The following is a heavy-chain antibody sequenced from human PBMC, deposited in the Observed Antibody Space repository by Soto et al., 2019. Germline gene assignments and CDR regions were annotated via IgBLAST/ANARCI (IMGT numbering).Heavy chain of an antibody. D-gene: IGHD5-12*01. Sequence: PGGSLRLSCAASGFTFSSYSMNWVRQAPGKGLEWVSYISSSSSTIYYADSVKGRFTISRDNAKNSLYLQMNSLRAEDTAVYYCAKDSQRWLQEFDYWGQGTLVTVSS. CDR2: ISSSSSTI. CDR1: GFTFSSYS. J-gene: IGHJ4*02. V-gene: IGHV3-48*01. CDR3: AKDSQRWLQEFDY.